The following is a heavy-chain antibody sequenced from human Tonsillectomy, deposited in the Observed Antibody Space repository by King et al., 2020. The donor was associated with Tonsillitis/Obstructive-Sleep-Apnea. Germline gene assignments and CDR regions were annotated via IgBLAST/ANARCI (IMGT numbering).Heavy chain of an antibody. CDR3: ARGIAPTGYYYYYMDV. D-gene: IGHD6-13*01. CDR2: IYSGGST. J-gene: IGHJ6*03. CDR1: GFTVSSNY. V-gene: IGHV3-53*01. Sequence: VQLVESGGGLIQPGGSLRLSCAASGFTVSSNYMSWVRQAPGKGLEWVSVIYSGGSTYYADSVEGRFTISRDNSKNTLYLQMNSLRAEDTAVYYCARGIAPTGYYYYYMDVWGKGTTVTVSS.